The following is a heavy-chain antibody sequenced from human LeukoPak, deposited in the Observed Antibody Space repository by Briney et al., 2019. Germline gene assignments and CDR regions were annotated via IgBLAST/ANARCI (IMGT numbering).Heavy chain of an antibody. Sequence: PSETLSLTCAVSGGSISSGGYSWSWIRQPPGKGLEWIGYIYHSGSTYYNPSLKSRVTISVDRSKNQFSLELSSVTAADTAVYYCARGAGYCSGGSCYWYFDYWGQGTLVTVSS. V-gene: IGHV4-30-2*01. J-gene: IGHJ4*02. CDR3: ARGAGYCSGGSCYWYFDY. CDR2: IYHSGST. D-gene: IGHD2-15*01. CDR1: GGSISSGGYS.